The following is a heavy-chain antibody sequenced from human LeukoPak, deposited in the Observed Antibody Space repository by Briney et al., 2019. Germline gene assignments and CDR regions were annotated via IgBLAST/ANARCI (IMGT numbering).Heavy chain of an antibody. J-gene: IGHJ4*02. Sequence: SETPSLTCTVSGGSISSFYWSWIRQPAGKGLEWIGRLYSSGSPNYSPSLKSRVSMSLDTSENHFSLRLTSETAADTAIYYCARSRPADPFKYFDSWGQGTLVTVSS. CDR2: LYSSGSP. V-gene: IGHV4-4*07. D-gene: IGHD2-2*01. CDR3: ARSRPADPFKYFDS. CDR1: GGSISSFY.